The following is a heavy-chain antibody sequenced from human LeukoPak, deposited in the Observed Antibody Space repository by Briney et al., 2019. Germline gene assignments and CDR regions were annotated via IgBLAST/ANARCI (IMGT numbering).Heavy chain of an antibody. CDR3: AKTTIAAVGAHFDH. Sequence: GSLRLSCLASGFTFPTYGMHWVRQAPGKGLEWVALIYFDGSKKYYADSVKGRFTTSRDNSNNTLYLEMNRLRVEDTAIYYCAKTTIAAVGAHFDHWGQGDLVTVSS. D-gene: IGHD6-13*01. V-gene: IGHV3-33*03. J-gene: IGHJ4*02. CDR2: IYFDGSKK. CDR1: GFTFPTYG.